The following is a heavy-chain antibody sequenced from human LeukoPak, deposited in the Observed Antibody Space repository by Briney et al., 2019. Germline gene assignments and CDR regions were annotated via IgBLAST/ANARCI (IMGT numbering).Heavy chain of an antibody. CDR1: GYTLTELS. D-gene: IGHD2-8*01. J-gene: IGHJ6*02. Sequence: ASVKVSCKVSGYTLTELSMHWVRQAPGKGLEWMGGFDPEAGETIYAQKFQGRVTMTEDTSTDTAYMELSSLRSEDTAVYYCATAQIPVRYCTNGVCRDPYYYYYGMDVWGQGTTVTVSS. CDR2: FDPEAGET. V-gene: IGHV1-24*01. CDR3: ATAQIPVRYCTNGVCRDPYYYYYGMDV.